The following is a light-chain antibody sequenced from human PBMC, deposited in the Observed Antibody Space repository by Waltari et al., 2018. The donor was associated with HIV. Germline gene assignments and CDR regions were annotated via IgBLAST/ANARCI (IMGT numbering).Light chain of an antibody. CDR3: MEGTYWPYI. Sequence: VVMTQSPLSLPVTLRQSAAVACRSSHSIEYTDRKTYLNWFQQRPGQAARRLISKGSTRDSGVPDIFSGSGSGTDFKLKISRVEAEDGWVYLCMEGTYWPYILGQGTKVEI. J-gene: IGKJ2*01. CDR2: KGS. CDR1: HSIEYTDRKTY. V-gene: IGKV2-30*01.